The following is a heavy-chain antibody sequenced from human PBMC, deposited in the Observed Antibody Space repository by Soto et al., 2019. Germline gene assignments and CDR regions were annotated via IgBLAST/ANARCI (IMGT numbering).Heavy chain of an antibody. CDR2: IWYDGSNK. D-gene: IGHD4-17*01. J-gene: IGHJ4*02. V-gene: IGHV3-33*01. CDR1: GFTSNNFA. Sequence: GGSLRLSCIASGFTSNNFAMQWVRQAPGKGLEGVAIIWYDGSNKYYADSVKGRFTISRDNSKNTLYLQMNSLRADDTAVYYCARGRTTVTYNDLLDYWGQGTLVTVSS. CDR3: ARGRTTVTYNDLLDY.